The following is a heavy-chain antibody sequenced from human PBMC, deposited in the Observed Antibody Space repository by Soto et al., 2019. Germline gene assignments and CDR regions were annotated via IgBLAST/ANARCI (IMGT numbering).Heavy chain of an antibody. J-gene: IGHJ4*02. D-gene: IGHD6-13*01. CDR2: IKSKTDGGTT. CDR3: ATVGSITAAGTPFDY. V-gene: IGHV3-15*07. Sequence: GGSLRLSCAASGLTFSNAWMNWVRQAPGRGLEWVGRIKSKTDGGTTDYAAPVKGRFTISRDDSKTTLYLQMNSLKTEDTAVYYCATVGSITAAGTPFDYWGQGTLVTVSS. CDR1: GLTFSNAW.